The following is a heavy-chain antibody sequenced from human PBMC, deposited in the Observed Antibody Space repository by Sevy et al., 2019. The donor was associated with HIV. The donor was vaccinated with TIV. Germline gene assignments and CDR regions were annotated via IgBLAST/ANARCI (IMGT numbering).Heavy chain of an antibody. Sequence: GGSLRLSCEGSGFTFGSYWMTWVRQAPGKGLEWVANIKQDGSEKYYVDSVKGRFTISRDNAKDSLYVQMNSLRAEDTAVYYCARGGGPARGGAYYDAFDIWGQGTMVTVSS. V-gene: IGHV3-7*01. J-gene: IGHJ3*02. CDR1: GFTFGSYW. CDR3: ARGGGPARGGAYYDAFDI. D-gene: IGHD3-10*01. CDR2: IKQDGSEK.